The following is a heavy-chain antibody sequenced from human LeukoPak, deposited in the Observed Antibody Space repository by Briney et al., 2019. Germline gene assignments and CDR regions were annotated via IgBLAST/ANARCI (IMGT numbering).Heavy chain of an antibody. Sequence: GGSLRLSCAASGFTFSSYAMSWVRQAPGKGLEWVSAISGSGGSTYYADSVKGRFTISRDNSKNTLYLQMNSLRAEDTAVYYCAKDLHRDRTTVTTTLGDYWGQGTLVTVSS. J-gene: IGHJ4*02. CDR3: AKDLHRDRTTVTTTLGDY. V-gene: IGHV3-23*01. CDR1: GFTFSSYA. D-gene: IGHD4-17*01. CDR2: ISGSGGST.